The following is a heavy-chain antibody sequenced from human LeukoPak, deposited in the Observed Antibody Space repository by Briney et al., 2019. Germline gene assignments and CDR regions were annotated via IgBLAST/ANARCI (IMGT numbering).Heavy chain of an antibody. V-gene: IGHV3-66*02. CDR3: ASRSPSRTYDFWSGYYLHDAFDI. CDR2: IYSGGST. D-gene: IGHD3-3*01. Sequence: GASLSLSYAASGFTVSSNYMSWVRQAPGKGLEWVSVIYSGGSTYYADSVKGRFTISRDNSKNTLYLQMNSLRAEDTAVYYCASRSPSRTYDFWSGYYLHDAFDIWGQGTMVTVSS. CDR1: GFTVSSNY. J-gene: IGHJ3*02.